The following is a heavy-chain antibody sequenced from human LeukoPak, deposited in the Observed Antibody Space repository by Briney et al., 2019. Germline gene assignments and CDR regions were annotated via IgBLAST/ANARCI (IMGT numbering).Heavy chain of an antibody. CDR3: ARQSGYSYGRFDY. Sequence: SQTLSLTCTVSGGSISSSSYYWGWIRQPPGKGLEGFGSIYYSGSTYYNPSPKSRVTISVDTSKNQFSLKLSSVTAADTAVYYCARQSGYSYGRFDYWGQGTLVTVSS. J-gene: IGHJ4*02. D-gene: IGHD5-18*01. CDR2: IYYSGST. CDR1: GGSISSSSYY. V-gene: IGHV4-39*07.